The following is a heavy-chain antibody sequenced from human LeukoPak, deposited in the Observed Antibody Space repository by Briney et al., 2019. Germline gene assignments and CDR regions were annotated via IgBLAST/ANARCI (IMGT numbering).Heavy chain of an antibody. Sequence: ASVKVSCKASGYTFTGYYMHWVRQAPGQGLEWMGWINPNSGGTNYAQKFQGRVTMIRDTSISTAYMELSRLRSDDTAVYYCAREGGIEMATISLDYWGQGTLVTVSS. D-gene: IGHD5-24*01. J-gene: IGHJ4*02. CDR2: INPNSGGT. CDR3: AREGGIEMATISLDY. CDR1: GYTFTGYY. V-gene: IGHV1-2*02.